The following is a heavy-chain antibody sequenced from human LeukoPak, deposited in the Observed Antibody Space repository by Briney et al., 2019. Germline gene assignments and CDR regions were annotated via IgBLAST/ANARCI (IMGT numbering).Heavy chain of an antibody. CDR2: ISAYNGNT. Sequence: AASVKVSCKASGYTFTSYGISWVRQAPGQGLEWMGWISAYNGNTNYAQKLQGRVTMTTDTSTSTAYMELRSLRSDDTAVYYCARVVGVWIRLNYYYYYYMDVWGKGTTVTVSS. D-gene: IGHD5-12*01. V-gene: IGHV1-18*01. CDR1: GYTFTSYG. J-gene: IGHJ6*03. CDR3: ARVVGVWIRLNYYYYYYMDV.